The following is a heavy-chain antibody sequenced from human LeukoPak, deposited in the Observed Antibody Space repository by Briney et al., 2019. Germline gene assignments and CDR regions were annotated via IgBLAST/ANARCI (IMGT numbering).Heavy chain of an antibody. CDR1: GYTFTSYY. Sequence: ASVKVSCKASGYTFTSYYIHWVRQAPGQGLEWMGWINPNSGGTNYAQKFQGRVTMTRDTSISTAYMELSRLRSDDTAVYYCARDRGFVGAYSGSYSDAFDIWGQGTMVTVSS. CDR3: ARDRGFVGAYSGSYSDAFDI. J-gene: IGHJ3*02. V-gene: IGHV1-2*02. D-gene: IGHD1-26*01. CDR2: INPNSGGT.